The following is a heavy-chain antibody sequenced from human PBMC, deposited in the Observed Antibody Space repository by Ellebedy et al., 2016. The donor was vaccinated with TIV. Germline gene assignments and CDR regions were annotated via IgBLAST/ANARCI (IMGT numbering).Heavy chain of an antibody. CDR3: ARVMEMVTIDDDAFDI. V-gene: IGHV3-7*02. D-gene: IGHD5-24*01. Sequence: GESLKISCAASGFTFSDYYMSWIRQAPGQGLEWVAHIKYDEIAKYYANSVKGRFTISRDNARNSLYLQMKSRRAEDTAVYYCARVMEMVTIDDDAFDIWGQGTMVTVSS. J-gene: IGHJ3*02. CDR1: GFTFSDYY. CDR2: IKYDEIAK.